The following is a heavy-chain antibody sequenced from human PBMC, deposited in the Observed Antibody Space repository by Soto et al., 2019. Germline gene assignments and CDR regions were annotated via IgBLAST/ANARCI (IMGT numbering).Heavy chain of an antibody. Sequence: SETLSLTCTVSGGSISSYYWSWIRQPPGKGLEWIGYIYYSGSTNYNPSLKSRVTISVDTSKNQFSLKLSSVTAADTAVYYCARHALGPADYGYYFDYWGQGTLVTVSS. J-gene: IGHJ4*02. CDR3: ARHALGPADYGYYFDY. CDR1: GGSISSYY. CDR2: IYYSGST. V-gene: IGHV4-59*08. D-gene: IGHD4-17*01.